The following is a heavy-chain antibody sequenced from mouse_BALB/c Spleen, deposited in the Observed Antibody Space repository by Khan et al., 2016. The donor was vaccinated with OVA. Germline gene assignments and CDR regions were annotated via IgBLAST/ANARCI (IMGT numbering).Heavy chain of an antibody. Sequence: EVELVESGGDLVRPGGSLQLSCAASGFTFSSYSMSWVRQTPDKRLEWVATISSDGDYTYYPDSVKGRFTIPRDNAKNTLYLQMSSLKSEDTAMYYCASHLTGSFAYWGQGTLVTVSA. CDR2: ISSDGDYT. CDR1: GFTFSSYS. V-gene: IGHV5-6*01. J-gene: IGHJ3*01. CDR3: ASHLTGSFAY. D-gene: IGHD4-1*01.